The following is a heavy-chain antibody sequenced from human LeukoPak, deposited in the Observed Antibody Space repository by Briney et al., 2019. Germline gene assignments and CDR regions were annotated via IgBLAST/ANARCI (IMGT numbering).Heavy chain of an antibody. V-gene: IGHV3-7*04. D-gene: IGHD5-24*01. CDR3: ARDDRDGYNYFAY. Sequence: GGSLGLSCAASGFTFSSYWMTWVRQAPGKGLEWVANIKEDGSEKYYVDSVKGRFTTSRDNAKNSLYLQMNSLRAEDSAVYYCARDDRDGYNYFAYWGQGTLVTVSS. J-gene: IGHJ4*02. CDR1: GFTFSSYW. CDR2: IKEDGSEK.